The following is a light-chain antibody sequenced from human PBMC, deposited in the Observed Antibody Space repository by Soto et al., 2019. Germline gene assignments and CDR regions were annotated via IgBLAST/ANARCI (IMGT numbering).Light chain of an antibody. CDR1: QGIRND. J-gene: IGKJ1*01. CDR3: QESYSTS. CDR2: VAS. V-gene: IGKV1-39*01. Sequence: IQMTQSPPSLSASVGDRVTVICRASQGIRNDLAWFQQKPGKAPKLLIYVASNLQSGVTSRFSGSGSGTDFTLTISSLQPEDIATYYCQESYSTSFGQGTKVDI.